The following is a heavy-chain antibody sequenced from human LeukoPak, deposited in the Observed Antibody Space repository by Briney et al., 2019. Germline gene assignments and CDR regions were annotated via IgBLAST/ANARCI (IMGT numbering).Heavy chain of an antibody. J-gene: IGHJ4*02. CDR2: LSGNGGST. CDR1: GFTFSNYA. CDR3: ASRNYYDSGSYGIDY. Sequence: GGSLRLSCAASGFTFSNYAMTWVRQAPGEGLEWISSLSGNGGSTYYADSVKGRFTISRDNSKNTLYLQMNSLRAEDTAIYYCASRNYYDSGSYGIDYWGQGTPVTVSS. D-gene: IGHD3-22*01. V-gene: IGHV3-23*01.